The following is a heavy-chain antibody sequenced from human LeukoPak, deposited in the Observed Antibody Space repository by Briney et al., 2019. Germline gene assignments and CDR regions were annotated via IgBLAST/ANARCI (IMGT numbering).Heavy chain of an antibody. CDR3: ARGFSPDIVVVVAASYYMDV. D-gene: IGHD2-15*01. V-gene: IGHV4-61*02. CDR1: GGSISTGSYY. CDR2: MYTSGST. Sequence: SSETLSLTCTVSGGSISTGSYYWTWIRQPAGKGLEWIGRMYTSGSTNYNPSLKSRVTISVDTSKNQFSLKLSSVTAADTAVYYCARGFSPDIVVVVAASYYMDVWGKGTTVTVSS. J-gene: IGHJ6*03.